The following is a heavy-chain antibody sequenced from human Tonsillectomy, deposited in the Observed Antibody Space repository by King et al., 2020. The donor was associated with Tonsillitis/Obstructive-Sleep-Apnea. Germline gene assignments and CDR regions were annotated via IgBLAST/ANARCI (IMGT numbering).Heavy chain of an antibody. CDR1: GFSVSSNY. CDR2: IYSGGSA. CDR3: ARDHIAAARLYYYAMDV. J-gene: IGHJ6*02. Sequence: VQLVESGGGLIQPGGSLRLSCAASGFSVSSNYMSWVRQAPGKGLEWVSVIYSGGSAYYGDYVKGRFTISRDNSKNTLYLQMNSLRAEDTAVYYCARDHIAAARLYYYAMDVWGQGTTVTVSS. D-gene: IGHD6-13*01. V-gene: IGHV3-53*01.